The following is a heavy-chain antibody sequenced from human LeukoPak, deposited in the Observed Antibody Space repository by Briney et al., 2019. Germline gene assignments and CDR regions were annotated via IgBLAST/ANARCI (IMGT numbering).Heavy chain of an antibody. J-gene: IGHJ4*02. Sequence: RPGGSLRLSCAASGFNFDDYTMHWVRQAPGKGLEWVSLVAWDGGGTFADSVKGRFTVSRDNSKNSLSLYMNSLTTEDTALYYCVRGHGYNLEDYFDNWGQGTLVTVSS. CDR3: VRGHGYNLEDYFDN. D-gene: IGHD5-24*01. V-gene: IGHV3-43*01. CDR1: GFNFDDYT. CDR2: VAWDGGGT.